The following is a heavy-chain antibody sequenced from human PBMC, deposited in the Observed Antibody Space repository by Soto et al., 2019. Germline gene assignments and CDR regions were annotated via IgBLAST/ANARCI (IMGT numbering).Heavy chain of an antibody. CDR2: VYHSGTT. Sequence: SETLSLTCAVSGASIGTNNWWSWVRQPPGKGLEWIGEVYHSGTTNCNPSLKSRVTISIDNSKNQFSLRLTSMTAADTAVYYCAVTGDGDFDCWSKGTMVTVSS. D-gene: IGHD4-4*01. J-gene: IGHJ4*02. CDR1: GASIGTNNW. V-gene: IGHV4-4*02. CDR3: AVTGDGDFDC.